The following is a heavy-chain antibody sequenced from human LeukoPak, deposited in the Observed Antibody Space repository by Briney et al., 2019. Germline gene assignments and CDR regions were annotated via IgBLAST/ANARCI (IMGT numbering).Heavy chain of an antibody. CDR2: IYYSGST. V-gene: IGHV4-30-4*01. CDR3: ARDPVYYGSSGRFDY. Sequence: SETLSLTCTVSGGSISSGDYYWSWIRQPPGKGLEWIGYIYYSGSTYYNPSLKSRVTISVDTSKNQFSLKLSSVTAADTAVYYCARDPVYYGSSGRFDYWGQGTLVTVSS. J-gene: IGHJ4*02. CDR1: GGSISSGDYY. D-gene: IGHD3-22*01.